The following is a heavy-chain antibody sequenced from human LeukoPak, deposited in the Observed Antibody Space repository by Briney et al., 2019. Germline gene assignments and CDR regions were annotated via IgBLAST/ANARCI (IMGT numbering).Heavy chain of an antibody. J-gene: IGHJ4*02. CDR3: ARDRYYGSGIFDH. Sequence: QPGGSLRLSCAASGFTFSSYWMSWVRQAPGKGLEWVANIKQDGSEKYYVDSVKGRFTISRDNAKNSLYLQMNSLRAEDTAVYYCARDRYYGSGIFDHWGQGTLVTVSS. CDR1: GFTFSSYW. V-gene: IGHV3-7*01. D-gene: IGHD3-10*01. CDR2: IKQDGSEK.